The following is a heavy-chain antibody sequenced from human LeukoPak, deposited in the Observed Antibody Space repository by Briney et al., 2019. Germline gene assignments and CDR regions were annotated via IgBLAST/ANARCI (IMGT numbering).Heavy chain of an antibody. CDR3: AWQTTFDFWRMDY. Sequence: GGSLRLSCAASGIDFPAAWMSLVRQAPGKGPEWVGRIKSKGGGETKDYAAPVKGRFIISRDDSKSTMYLQMNGLRTEDTAVYYCAWQTTFDFWRMDYWGLGTLVAVSS. D-gene: IGHD3-3*01. CDR1: GIDFPAAW. CDR2: IKSKGGGETK. V-gene: IGHV3-15*01. J-gene: IGHJ4*02.